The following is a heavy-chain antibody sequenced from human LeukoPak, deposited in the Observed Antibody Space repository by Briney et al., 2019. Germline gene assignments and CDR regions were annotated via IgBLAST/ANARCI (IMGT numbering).Heavy chain of an antibody. CDR2: INHSGST. CDR3: ASSSWQLVDDAFDI. J-gene: IGHJ3*02. Sequence: SETLSLTCAVYGGSFSGYYWSWIRQPPGKGLEWIREINHSGSTNYNPSLKSRVTISVDTSKNQFSLKLSSVTAADTAVYYCASSSWQLVDDAFDIWGQGTMVTVSS. V-gene: IGHV4-34*01. CDR1: GGSFSGYY. D-gene: IGHD6-13*01.